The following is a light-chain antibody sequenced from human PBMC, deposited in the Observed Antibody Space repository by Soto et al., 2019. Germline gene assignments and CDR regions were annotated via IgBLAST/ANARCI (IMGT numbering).Light chain of an antibody. CDR2: GAS. J-gene: IGKJ1*01. V-gene: IGKV3-15*01. Sequence: EIVMTQSPATLSVSPGERATLSCRASQSVSNNLAWYQQKPGQAPRLLIYGASTRATGIPARFSGSGSGTEFTLTISSLQSEDFAAYYCQQYNNRPRTFGQGTKVEIK. CDR1: QSVSNN. CDR3: QQYNNRPRT.